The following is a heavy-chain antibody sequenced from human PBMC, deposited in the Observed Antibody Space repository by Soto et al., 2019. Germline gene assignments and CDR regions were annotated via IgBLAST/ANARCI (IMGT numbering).Heavy chain of an antibody. D-gene: IGHD5-12*01. J-gene: IGHJ5*02. CDR1: GGSFSGYY. Sequence: PSETLSLTCAVYGGSFSGYYWNWIRQPPGKGLEWIGEINHSGSTNYNPSLKSRVTISVDTSKNQFSLKLSSVTAADTAVYYCARGEAGYSGYDSDNWFDPWGQGTLVTVSS. CDR3: ARGEAGYSGYDSDNWFDP. CDR2: INHSGST. V-gene: IGHV4-34*01.